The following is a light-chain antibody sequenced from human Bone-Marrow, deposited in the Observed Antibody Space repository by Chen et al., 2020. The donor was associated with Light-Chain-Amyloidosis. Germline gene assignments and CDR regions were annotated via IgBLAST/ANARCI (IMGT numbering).Light chain of an antibody. CDR2: GSS. J-gene: IGKJ4*01. CDR1: QTISSNY. CDR3: QQYGTSPLT. Sequence: EIVLTQSPGTLSLSPGEGANLSCRASQTISSNYLTWYQQKFGQAPRLLIYGSSSRATGIPDRFTGSWSVTDFTLTINRLESEDFAMYYCQQYGTSPLTFGGGTKVEIK. V-gene: IGKV3-20*01.